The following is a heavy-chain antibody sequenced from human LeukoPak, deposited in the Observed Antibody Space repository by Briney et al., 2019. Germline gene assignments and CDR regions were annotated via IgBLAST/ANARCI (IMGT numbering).Heavy chain of an antibody. Sequence: SETLYLTCTVSGDSISSFYWSWIRQPPGKGLEWIGYIYNSGSTNYNPSLKIRVTISGDTSKNQFSLKLSFVTAADTAVYYCARGRVYDSFDYWGQGTLVPVSS. D-gene: IGHD5/OR15-5a*01. CDR3: ARGRVYDSFDY. CDR1: GDSISSFY. V-gene: IGHV4-59*01. CDR2: IYNSGST. J-gene: IGHJ4*02.